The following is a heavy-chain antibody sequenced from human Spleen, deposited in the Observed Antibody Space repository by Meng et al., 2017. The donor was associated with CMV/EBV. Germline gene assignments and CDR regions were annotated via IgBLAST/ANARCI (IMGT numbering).Heavy chain of an antibody. D-gene: IGHD5-12*01. Sequence: GGPLRLSCAASGFTFSDYYMTWIRQAPGKGLEWVSSIGSSSSNMYYIDSVKGRFTVSRDNAKNSLYLQMNSLRAEDTAVYYCARVRDEWRYDPQNFDYWGQGTLVTVSS. CDR2: IGSSSSNM. CDR3: ARVRDEWRYDPQNFDY. J-gene: IGHJ4*02. CDR1: GFTFSDYY. V-gene: IGHV3-11*04.